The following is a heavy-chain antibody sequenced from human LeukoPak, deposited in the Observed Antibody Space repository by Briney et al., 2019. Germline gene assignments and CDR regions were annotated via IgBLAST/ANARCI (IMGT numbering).Heavy chain of an antibody. CDR2: ISYDGSNK. D-gene: IGHD6-19*01. V-gene: IGHV3-30*18. CDR1: GFTFSSYG. Sequence: PGGSLRLSCAASGFTFSSYGMHWVRQAPGKGLEWVAVISYDGSNKYYADSVKGRFTISRDNSKNTLYLQMNSLRAEDTAVYYCAKDRIAVAAYYYYGMDVWGQGTTVTVSS. CDR3: AKDRIAVAAYYYYGMDV. J-gene: IGHJ6*02.